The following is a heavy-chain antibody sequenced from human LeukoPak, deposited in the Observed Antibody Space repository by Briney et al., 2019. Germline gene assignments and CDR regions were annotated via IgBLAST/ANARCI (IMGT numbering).Heavy chain of an antibody. V-gene: IGHV4-61*02. CDR2: IYTSGST. CDR1: GGSISSGSYY. D-gene: IGHD6-13*01. Sequence: PSETLSLTCTVSGGSISSGSYYWSWIRQPAGKGLEWIGRIYTSGSTNYNPSLKSRVTISVDTSKNQFSLKLSSVTAADTAVYYCARVKQQLVRGTDYFDYWGQGTLVTVSS. CDR3: ARVKQQLVRGTDYFDY. J-gene: IGHJ4*02.